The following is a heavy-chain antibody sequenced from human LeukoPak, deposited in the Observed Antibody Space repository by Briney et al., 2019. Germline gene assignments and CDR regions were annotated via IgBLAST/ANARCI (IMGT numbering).Heavy chain of an antibody. V-gene: IGHV3-23*01. CDR2: ISGSAHKI. CDR1: GITFSNYA. J-gene: IGHJ6*02. CDR3: ARDLVVVITPNYYYYYGMDV. Sequence: TGGSLRLSCVASGITFSNYAVSWVRQAPEKGLDWVSVISGSAHKIRYADSVKGRFTISRDNSENIVYLQMNSLRAEDTAVYYCARDLVVVITPNYYYYYGMDVWGQGTTVTVSS. D-gene: IGHD3-22*01.